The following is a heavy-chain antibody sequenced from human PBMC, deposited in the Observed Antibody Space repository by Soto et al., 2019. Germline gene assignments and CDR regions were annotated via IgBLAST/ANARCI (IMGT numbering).Heavy chain of an antibody. CDR2: ISAYNGNT. V-gene: IGHV1-18*01. CDR1: GYTFTSYG. D-gene: IGHD3-3*01. J-gene: IGHJ5*02. CDR3: AREVGDFWSCSWFDP. Sequence: QVQLVQSGAEVKKPGASVKVSCKASGYTFTSYGISWVRQAPGQGLEWMGWISAYNGNTNYAQKLQVRVTMTTDTSTSTAYMELRSLRSADTAVYYCAREVGDFWSCSWFDPWGQGTLVTVSS.